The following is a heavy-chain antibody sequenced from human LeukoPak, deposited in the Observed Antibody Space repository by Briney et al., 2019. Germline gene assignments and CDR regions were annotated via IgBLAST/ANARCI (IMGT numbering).Heavy chain of an antibody. D-gene: IGHD2-2*01. CDR3: ARALTVVVPAAIYEPHKKRQNNWFDA. CDR2: IYYSGST. J-gene: IGHJ5*02. V-gene: IGHV4-59*01. CDR1: GGSISSYY. Sequence: PSETLSLTCTVSGGSISSYYWSWIRQPPGKGMGWVGYIYYSGSTNYYPSLKSRVTISVDTSKNQSALKLSSVTAADTAVYYCARALTVVVPAAIYEPHKKRQNNWFDAWGQGTLVTVSS.